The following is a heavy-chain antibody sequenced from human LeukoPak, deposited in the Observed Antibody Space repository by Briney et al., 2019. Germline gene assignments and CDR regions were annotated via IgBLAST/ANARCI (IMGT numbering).Heavy chain of an antibody. D-gene: IGHD5-24*01. V-gene: IGHV3-43*01. CDR3: IKGVNTIRPQH. J-gene: IGHJ1*01. CDR2: VYSGGGTT. Sequence: PGGSLRLSCAASGXTFDDYIMHWVRQAPGKGLEWVSPVYSGGGTTYYAVCVKGRFTISRDNTKNSLYLQMNSLRTDDTAVYYCIKGVNTIRPQHWGQGTLLSVSA. CDR1: GXTFDDYI.